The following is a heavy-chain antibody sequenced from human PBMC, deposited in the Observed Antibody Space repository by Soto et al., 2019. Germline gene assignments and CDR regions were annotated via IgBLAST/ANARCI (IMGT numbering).Heavy chain of an antibody. D-gene: IGHD3-3*01. CDR3: ASEAVYYDFWSGYPTTNYYYYYGMDV. CDR1: GYTFTSYY. CDR2: INPSGGST. V-gene: IGHV1-46*01. Sequence: PVKVSCKASGYTFTSYYMHWVRQDPGQGLEWMGIINPSGGSTSYAQKFQGRVTMTRDTSTSTVYMELSSLRSEDTAVYYCASEAVYYDFWSGYPTTNYYYYYGMDVWGQGTTVTSP. J-gene: IGHJ6*02.